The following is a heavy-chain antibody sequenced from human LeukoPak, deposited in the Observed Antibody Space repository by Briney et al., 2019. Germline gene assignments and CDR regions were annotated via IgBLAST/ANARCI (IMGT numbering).Heavy chain of an antibody. CDR3: ARHKNMGRGITMIVVVLSWFDP. D-gene: IGHD3-22*01. Sequence: PSETLSLTCTVSGGSISSSSYSWGWIRQPPGKGLEWIGSIYYSGSTYYNPSLKSRVTISVDTSKNQFSLKLSSVTAADTAVYYCARHKNMGRGITMIVVVLSWFDPWGQGTLVTVSS. J-gene: IGHJ5*02. CDR2: IYYSGST. V-gene: IGHV4-39*01. CDR1: GGSISSSSYS.